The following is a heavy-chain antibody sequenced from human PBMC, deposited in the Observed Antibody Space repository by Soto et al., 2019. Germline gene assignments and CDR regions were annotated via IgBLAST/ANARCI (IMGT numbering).Heavy chain of an antibody. CDR2: IWYDGSNK. CDR1: GFTFSSYG. V-gene: IGHV3-33*01. J-gene: IGHJ4*02. Sequence: QVQLVESGGGVVQPGRSLRLSCAASGFTFSSYGMHWVRQAPGKGLEWVAVIWYDGSNKYYADSVKGRFTISRDNSKNTLYLQMNSLRAEDTAVYYCARDRSPRYCTNGVCHPLDYWGQGTLVTVSS. CDR3: ARDRSPRYCTNGVCHPLDY. D-gene: IGHD2-8*01.